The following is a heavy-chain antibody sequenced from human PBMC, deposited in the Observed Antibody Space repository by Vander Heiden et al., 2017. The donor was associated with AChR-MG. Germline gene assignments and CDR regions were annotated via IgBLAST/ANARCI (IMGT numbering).Heavy chain of an antibody. CDR2: INHSGST. J-gene: IGHJ6*03. CDR1: GGPFSGYY. Sequence: QVQLQQWGAGLLKPSETLSLTCAVYGGPFSGYYWSWIRQPPGKGLEWIGEINHSGSTNYNPSLKSRVTIAVDTSKNQFSLKLSSVTAADTAVYYCARGGRAGATTIYYYYYMDVWGKGTTVTVSS. D-gene: IGHD1-26*01. V-gene: IGHV4-34*01. CDR3: ARGGRAGATTIYYYYYMDV.